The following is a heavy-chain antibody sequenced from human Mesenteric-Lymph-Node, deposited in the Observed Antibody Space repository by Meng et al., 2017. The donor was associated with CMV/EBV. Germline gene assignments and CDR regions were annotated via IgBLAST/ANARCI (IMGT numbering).Heavy chain of an antibody. CDR1: GYTFTSYD. D-gene: IGHD5-24*01. CDR3: AKEPHARSGYNYYYYGMDV. CDR2: MNPNSGNT. J-gene: IGHJ6*02. Sequence: ASVKVSCKASGYTFTSYDINWVRQATGQGLEWMGWMNPNSGNTGYAQKFQGRVTMTRDTSTSTVYMELSSLSSEDKAVYYCAKEPHARSGYNYYYYGMDVWGQGTTVTVSS. V-gene: IGHV1-8*01.